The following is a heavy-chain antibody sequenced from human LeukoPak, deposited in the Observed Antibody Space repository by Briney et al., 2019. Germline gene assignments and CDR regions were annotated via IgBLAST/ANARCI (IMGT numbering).Heavy chain of an antibody. V-gene: IGHV3-21*01. Sequence: GGSLRLSCAASGFTFSSYTMNWVRQAPGKGLEWVSSSSNSGSYIYYADSLKGRFTISRDNAKNSLYLQMNSLRAEDTAVYYCASTGRRDYYDSSGYPPDYWGQGTLVTVSS. CDR1: GFTFSSYT. CDR2: SSNSGSYI. J-gene: IGHJ4*02. CDR3: ASTGRRDYYDSSGYPPDY. D-gene: IGHD3-22*01.